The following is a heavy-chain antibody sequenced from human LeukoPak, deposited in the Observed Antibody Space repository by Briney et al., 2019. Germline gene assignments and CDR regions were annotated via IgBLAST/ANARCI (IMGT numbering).Heavy chain of an antibody. CDR2: ISSSSCYI. Sequence: PGGSLRLSCAASGFTFSSYSMNWVRQAPGKGLEWVSSISSSSCYIYYADSVKGRFTISRDNAKNSLYLQMNSLRAEDTAVYYCARVDCSSTRCYLDYWGQGTLVTVSS. D-gene: IGHD2-2*01. V-gene: IGHV3-21*01. J-gene: IGHJ4*02. CDR3: ARVDCSSTRCYLDY. CDR1: GFTFSSYS.